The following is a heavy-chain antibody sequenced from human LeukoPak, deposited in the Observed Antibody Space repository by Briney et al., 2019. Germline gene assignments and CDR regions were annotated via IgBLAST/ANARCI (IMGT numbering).Heavy chain of an antibody. Sequence: KTSETLSLTCAVYGGPFSGYFWNWIRQTPGKGLEWIGEINDRGTTNYNPSLKGRITISVDTSKKHFFLQLTSVTAADTAVYYCARGYCSRTSCYTQHWGQGTLVTVSS. J-gene: IGHJ1*01. CDR2: INDRGTT. D-gene: IGHD2-2*02. CDR3: ARGYCSRTSCYTQH. V-gene: IGHV4-34*01. CDR1: GGPFSGYF.